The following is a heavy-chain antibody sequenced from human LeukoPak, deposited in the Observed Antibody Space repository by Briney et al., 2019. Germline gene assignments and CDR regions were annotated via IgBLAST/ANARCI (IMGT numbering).Heavy chain of an antibody. CDR1: GGSFSGYY. J-gene: IGHJ4*02. V-gene: IGHV4-34*01. D-gene: IGHD1-26*01. CDR3: ARGLGGSYYRSSFRY. CDR2: INHSGST. Sequence: SETLSLTCAVYGGSFSGYYWSWIRQPPGKGLEWIGEINHSGSTNYNPSLKSRVTISVDTSKNQFSLKLSSVTAADTAVYYCARGLGGSYYRSSFRYWGQGTLVTVSS.